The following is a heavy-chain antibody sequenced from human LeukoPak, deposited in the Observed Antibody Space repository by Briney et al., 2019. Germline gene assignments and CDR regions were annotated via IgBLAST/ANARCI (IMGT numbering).Heavy chain of an antibody. CDR2: ISAGGGTT. J-gene: IGHJ4*02. D-gene: IGHD5-12*01. V-gene: IGHV3-23*01. Sequence: GGSLRLPCAASGFTFSSYAMSWVRQAPGKGLEWVSHISAGGGTTYYADSVKGRFTISRDNSKNTLYLQMNSLRAEDTAVYYCAKDRAAYSGARGFDYWGQGTLVTVSS. CDR3: AKDRAAYSGARGFDY. CDR1: GFTFSSYA.